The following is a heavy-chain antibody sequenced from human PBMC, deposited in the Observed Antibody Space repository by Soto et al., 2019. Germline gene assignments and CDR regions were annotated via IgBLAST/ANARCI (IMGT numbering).Heavy chain of an antibody. V-gene: IGHV1-2*02. CDR1: GYTFTVYY. J-gene: IGHJ1*01. CDR2: INPKSGGT. D-gene: IGHD3-9*01. CDR3: AREYFAQSSSGNFQF. Sequence: QVQLVQSGAEVKKPGASVNVSCKASGYTFTVYYMHWVRQAPGQGLEWMGWINPKSGGTMYPQKFQGRVTMTWDTSISTAYMALTRLRSDDTAVYYCAREYFAQSSSGNFQFWGQGTLLTVST.